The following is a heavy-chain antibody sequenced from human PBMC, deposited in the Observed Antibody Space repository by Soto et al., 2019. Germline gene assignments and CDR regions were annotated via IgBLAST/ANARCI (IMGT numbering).Heavy chain of an antibody. V-gene: IGHV1-69*02. CDR3: SIGSWSGEVFDI. J-gene: IGHJ3*02. CDR1: GGTFSTYS. CDR2: IIPMLGIA. Sequence: QVQLVQSGAEVKKPGSSVKVSCKDSGGTFSTYSMFWVRQAPGQGLEWMGRIIPMLGIANYAQRFQDRFTITADKSTATAYMDLSSLRSGATARYYCSIGSWSGEVFDILGQGTMVTVSS. D-gene: IGHD3-10*01.